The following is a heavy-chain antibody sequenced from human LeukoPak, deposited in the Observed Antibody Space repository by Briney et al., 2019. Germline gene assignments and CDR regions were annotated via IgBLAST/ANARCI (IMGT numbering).Heavy chain of an antibody. Sequence: GGSLRLSCAASGSTFSSYAMSWVRQAPGKGLEWVSAISGSGGSTYYADSVKGRFTISRDNSKNTLYLQMNSLRAEDTAVYYCAKEGYDYVWGSYRYFDYWGQGTLVTVSS. CDR3: AKEGYDYVWGSYRYFDY. CDR2: ISGSGGST. CDR1: GSTFSSYA. V-gene: IGHV3-23*01. D-gene: IGHD3-16*02. J-gene: IGHJ4*02.